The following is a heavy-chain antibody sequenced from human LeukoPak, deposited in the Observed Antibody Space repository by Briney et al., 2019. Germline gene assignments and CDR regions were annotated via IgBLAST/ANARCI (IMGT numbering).Heavy chain of an antibody. CDR2: ISGSGDST. J-gene: IGHJ4*02. Sequence: PGGTLRLSCAASGFIFSSYGMSWVRQAPGKGLEWVSAISGSGDSTYYADSVKGRFTISRDNSKNTLYLQMNSLRAEDTAVYYCAKSWYSGTYFVDYWGQGTLVTVSS. CDR3: AKSWYSGTYFVDY. D-gene: IGHD1-26*01. CDR1: GFIFSSYG. V-gene: IGHV3-23*01.